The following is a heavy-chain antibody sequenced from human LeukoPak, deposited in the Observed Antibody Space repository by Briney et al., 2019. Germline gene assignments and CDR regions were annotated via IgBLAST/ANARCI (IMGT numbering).Heavy chain of an antibody. J-gene: IGHJ4*02. V-gene: IGHV3-23*01. CDR2: ITTGGPNT. D-gene: IGHD7-27*01. CDR1: GFTFSSYS. CDR3: AKDGGLWVSAHWGDS. Sequence: QAGGSLRLSCTASGFTFSSYSMSWVRQAPGKGLKWVSTITTGGPNTYYADSVKGRFTVSRDDSKNTLYLQMNSLRAEDTAVYYCAKDGGLWVSAHWGDSWGRGTQVTVSS.